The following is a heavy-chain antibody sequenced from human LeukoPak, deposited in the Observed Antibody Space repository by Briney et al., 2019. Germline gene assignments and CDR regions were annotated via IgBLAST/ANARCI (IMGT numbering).Heavy chain of an antibody. CDR3: ARSSSVTIPGYYFDY. CDR1: GYTFTSYG. Sequence: ASVKVSCKASGYTFTSYGISWVRQAPGQGLEWMGWINPNSGGTNYAQKFQGRDTMTRDTSISTAYMELSRLRSDDTAVYYCARSSSVTIPGYYFDYWGQGTLVTVSS. V-gene: IGHV1-2*02. J-gene: IGHJ4*02. D-gene: IGHD2-21*01. CDR2: INPNSGGT.